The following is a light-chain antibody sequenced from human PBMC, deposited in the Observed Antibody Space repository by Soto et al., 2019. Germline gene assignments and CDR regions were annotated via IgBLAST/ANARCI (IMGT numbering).Light chain of an antibody. CDR1: QSISSW. Sequence: DIQMTQSPSTLSASVGDRVTITCRASQSISSWLAWYQQKPGKAPKLLIYKASSLESGVPSRFRGSGSGTEFTLTISSLQPDDFATYYCQQYNRYWTFGQGTKVEIK. CDR3: QQYNRYWT. CDR2: KAS. V-gene: IGKV1-5*03. J-gene: IGKJ1*01.